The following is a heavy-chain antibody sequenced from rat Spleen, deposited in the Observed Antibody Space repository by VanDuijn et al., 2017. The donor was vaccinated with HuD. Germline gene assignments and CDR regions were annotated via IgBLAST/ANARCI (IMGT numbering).Heavy chain of an antibody. V-gene: IGHV3-3*01. CDR3: ARSPYNNHWFTY. J-gene: IGHJ3*01. Sequence: EVLLQESGPGLVKPSQSLSLTCSVTFYSITSSYRWNWIRKFPGNKLEWMGYIKSAGNTDYNPSLRSRISISRVTSKNQFFLQVNSVTSEDTATYYCARSPYNNHWFTYWGQGTLVTVSS. CDR1: FYSITSSYR. CDR2: IKSAGNT. D-gene: IGHD1-10*01.